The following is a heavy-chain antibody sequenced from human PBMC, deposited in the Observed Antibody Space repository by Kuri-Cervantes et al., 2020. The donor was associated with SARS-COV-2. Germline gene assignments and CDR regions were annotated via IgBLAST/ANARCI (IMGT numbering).Heavy chain of an antibody. J-gene: IGHJ3*02. D-gene: IGHD2-2*01. CDR3: AREGYCSSTSYSQGGPYAFDI. V-gene: IGHV1-2*02. Sequence: ASVKVSCKASGYTFTGYYMHWVRQAPGRGLEWMGWINPNSGGTNYAQKFQGRVTITRNTSISTAYMELSSLRSEDTAVYYCAREGYCSSTSYSQGGPYAFDIWGQGTMVTVSS. CDR2: INPNSGGT. CDR1: GYTFTGYY.